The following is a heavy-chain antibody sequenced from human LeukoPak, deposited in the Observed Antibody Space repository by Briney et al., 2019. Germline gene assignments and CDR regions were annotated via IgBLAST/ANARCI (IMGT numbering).Heavy chain of an antibody. J-gene: IGHJ5*02. CDR2: IYTSGST. CDR1: GGSISSGAYS. V-gene: IGHV4-61*02. D-gene: IGHD4-17*01. CDR3: ARRADYGDYGVDWFDP. Sequence: SETLSLTCAVSGGSISSGAYSWSWIRQPPRKGLEWIGRIYTSGSTNSNPSLRSRVTISVDTSKNQFSLKLSSVTAADTAVYYCARRADYGDYGVDWFDPWGQGTLVTVSS.